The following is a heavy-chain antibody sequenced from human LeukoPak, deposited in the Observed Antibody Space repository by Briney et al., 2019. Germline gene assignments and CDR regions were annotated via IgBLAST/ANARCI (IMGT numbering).Heavy chain of an antibody. CDR3: ARDTQYGDYAFYFDY. D-gene: IGHD4-17*01. V-gene: IGHV1-69*01. CDR2: IIPIFGTA. Sequence: SCAASGFTFSSYAISWVRQAPGQGLEWMGGIIPIFGTANYAQKFQGRVTITADESTSTAYMELSSLRSEDTAVYYCARDTQYGDYAFYFDYWGQGTLVTVSS. J-gene: IGHJ4*02. CDR1: GFTFSSYA.